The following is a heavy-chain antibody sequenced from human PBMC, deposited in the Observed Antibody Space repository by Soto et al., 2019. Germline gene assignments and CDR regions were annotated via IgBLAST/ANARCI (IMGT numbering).Heavy chain of an antibody. D-gene: IGHD3-3*01. V-gene: IGHV1-18*01. Sequence: ASVKVSCKASGYTFTSYAISWVRQAPGQGLEWMGWINVYNGNTNYAQKLQGRVTMTRDTSTSTVYMELSSLRSEDTAVYYCASFFTSIYDFWSGSTDINWFDPWGQGTLVTVSS. CDR1: GYTFTSYA. J-gene: IGHJ5*02. CDR3: ASFFTSIYDFWSGSTDINWFDP. CDR2: INVYNGNT.